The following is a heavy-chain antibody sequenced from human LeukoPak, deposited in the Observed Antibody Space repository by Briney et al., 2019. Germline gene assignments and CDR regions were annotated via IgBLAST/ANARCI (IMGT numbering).Heavy chain of an antibody. CDR1: GFAFSTYS. V-gene: IGHV3-21*01. J-gene: IGHJ4*02. CDR3: AGRGCTNGLCHFDY. CDR2: ISSSGSYT. D-gene: IGHD2-8*01. Sequence: PGGSLRLSCAASGFAFSTYSMNWVRQPPGKGLEWVSSISSSGSYTHYSDSVKGRFTISRDNAKSSVYLQMNSLRAEDTAVYYCAGRGCTNGLCHFDYWGQGTLVTVSS.